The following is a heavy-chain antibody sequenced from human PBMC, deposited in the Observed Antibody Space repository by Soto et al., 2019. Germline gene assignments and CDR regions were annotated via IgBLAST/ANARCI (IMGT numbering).Heavy chain of an antibody. CDR1: GFTFSSYG. CDR2: IWYDGSNK. Sequence: QVQLVESGGGVVQPGRSLRLSCAASGFTFSSYGMHWVRQAPGKGLEWVAVIWYDGSNKYYADSVKGRFTISRDNSKNTRYLQMISRRAEDTAVYYWARDEQWLPWGQGTLVTVSS. J-gene: IGHJ5*02. V-gene: IGHV3-33*01. D-gene: IGHD6-19*01. CDR3: ARDEQWLP.